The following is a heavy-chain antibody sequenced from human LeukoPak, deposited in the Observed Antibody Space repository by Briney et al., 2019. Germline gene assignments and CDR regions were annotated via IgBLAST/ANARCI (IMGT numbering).Heavy chain of an antibody. CDR3: ARGRGSSWYYFDY. CDR1: GFTFSHYG. Sequence: PGGSLRLSCAASGFTFSHYGMHWVRQAPGKGLEWAAVIWYDGSNEYYADSVKGQFTISRDNSKNTLYLQMNSLRAEDTAVYYCARGRGSSWYYFDYWGQGTLVTVSS. CDR2: IWYDGSNE. D-gene: IGHD6-13*01. J-gene: IGHJ4*02. V-gene: IGHV3-33*01.